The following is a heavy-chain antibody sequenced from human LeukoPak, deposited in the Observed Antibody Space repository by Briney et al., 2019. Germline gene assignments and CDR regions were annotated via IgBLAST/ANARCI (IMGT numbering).Heavy chain of an antibody. J-gene: IGHJ6*02. CDR2: IYSSGST. CDR1: GGSISSYY. V-gene: IGHV4-4*07. Sequence: TPSETLSLTCTVSGGSISSYYWTWIRQPAGKGLEWIGRIYSSGSTNYNPSPKSRVTMSVDTSKNQFSPRLSSVTAADAAVYYCARRPHMDVWGQGTTVTVSS. CDR3: ARRPHMDV.